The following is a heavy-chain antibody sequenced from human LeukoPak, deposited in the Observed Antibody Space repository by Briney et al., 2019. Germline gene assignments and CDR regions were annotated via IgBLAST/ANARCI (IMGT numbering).Heavy chain of an antibody. J-gene: IGHJ6*02. CDR3: ARPGIAATGSHPVEFRNYFYYGMDV. V-gene: IGHV3-21*01. CDR1: GFTFSSYT. CDR2: ITRTSTYI. Sequence: GSSLRLSCAASGFTFSSYTMHWVRQAPGKGLEWVSSITRTSTYIYYADSLKGRFTVSRDNAKNSLYLQMNSLRVDDTAVYYCARPGIAATGSHPVEFRNYFYYGMDVWGQGTTVTVSS. D-gene: IGHD6-13*01.